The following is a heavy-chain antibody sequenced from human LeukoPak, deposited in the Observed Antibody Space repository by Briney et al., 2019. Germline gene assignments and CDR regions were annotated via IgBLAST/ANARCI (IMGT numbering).Heavy chain of an antibody. D-gene: IGHD2-21*02. Sequence: GGSLKLSCVASGFTFTTSAMNWVRQAPGKGLEWVSCISSSGSTIFYADSVKGRFTISRDNAKSSLFLQMNSLRAEDTAVYYCARVNRVTAIQELDYWGQGTLVTVSS. V-gene: IGHV3-48*04. J-gene: IGHJ4*02. CDR3: ARVNRVTAIQELDY. CDR2: ISSSGSTI. CDR1: GFTFTTSA.